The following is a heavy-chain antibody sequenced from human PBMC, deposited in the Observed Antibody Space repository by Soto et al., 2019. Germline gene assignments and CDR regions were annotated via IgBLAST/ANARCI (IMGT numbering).Heavy chain of an antibody. J-gene: IGHJ4*02. Sequence: QVQLQESGPGLVKPSETLSLTCTVSGGSISSYYWSWIRQPPGKGLEWIGYIYYSGGTNYNPTLKSRVTISIDTSKNQFSLKLSSVTAADTAVYYCARLWGCSVDYWGQGTLVTVSS. V-gene: IGHV4-59*08. CDR3: ARLWGCSVDY. CDR2: IYYSGGT. D-gene: IGHD3-16*01. CDR1: GGSISSYY.